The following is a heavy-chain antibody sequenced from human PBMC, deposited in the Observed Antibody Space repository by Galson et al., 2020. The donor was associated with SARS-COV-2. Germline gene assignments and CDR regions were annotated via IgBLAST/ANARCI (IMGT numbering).Heavy chain of an antibody. J-gene: IGHJ3*02. V-gene: IGHV3-30*04. CDR2: ISYDGSNK. D-gene: IGHD1-26*01. Sequence: GESLKISCAASGFTFSSYAMHWVRQDPGKGLEWVAVISYDGSNKYYADSVKGRFTISRDNSKNTLYLQMNSLRAEDTAVYYCARVLGGSYFNAWDIWGKGTMVTFSS. CDR3: ARVLGGSYFNAWDI. CDR1: GFTFSSYA.